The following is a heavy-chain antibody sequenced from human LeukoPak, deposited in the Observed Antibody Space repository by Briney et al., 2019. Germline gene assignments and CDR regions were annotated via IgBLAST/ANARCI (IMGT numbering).Heavy chain of an antibody. V-gene: IGHV4-30-4*01. Sequence: SQTLSLTCTVSGGSISSSDYYWSWIRQPPGKGLEGIGYISYSGSTYYNPSLKSRVTISVDTSKNQFSLKLSSVTAADTAVYYCARDRGVTRLGSWGQGTLVTVSP. CDR2: ISYSGST. CDR1: GGSISSSDYY. J-gene: IGHJ4*02. D-gene: IGHD2-21*02. CDR3: ARDRGVTRLGS.